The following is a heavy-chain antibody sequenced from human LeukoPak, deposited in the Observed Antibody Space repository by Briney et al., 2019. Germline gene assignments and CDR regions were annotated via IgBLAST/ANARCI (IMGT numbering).Heavy chain of an antibody. D-gene: IGHD2-2*01. CDR1: GYTFTSYG. CDR3: ARGYCSSTSCYAGGDAFDI. J-gene: IGHJ3*02. V-gene: IGHV1-69*06. Sequence: SVKVTCKASGYTFTSYGISWVRQAPGQGLEWMGGIIPIFGTANYAQKFQGRVTITADKSTSTAYMELSSLRSEDTAVYYCARGYCSSTSCYAGGDAFDIWGQGTMVTVSS. CDR2: IIPIFGTA.